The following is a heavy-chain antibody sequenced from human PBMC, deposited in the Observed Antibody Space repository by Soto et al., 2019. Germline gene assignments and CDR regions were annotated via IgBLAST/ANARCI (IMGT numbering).Heavy chain of an antibody. J-gene: IGHJ4*02. CDR2: INHSGST. CDR1: GGSFSGYY. CDR3: ARGAPIAAAEVSFFDY. V-gene: IGHV4-34*01. Sequence: SETLSLTCAVYGGSFSGYYWSWIRQPPGKGLEWTGEINHSGSTIYNPSLKSRVTISVDTSKNQFSLKLSSVTAADTAVYYCARGAPIAAAEVSFFDYWGQGTLVTVSS. D-gene: IGHD6-13*01.